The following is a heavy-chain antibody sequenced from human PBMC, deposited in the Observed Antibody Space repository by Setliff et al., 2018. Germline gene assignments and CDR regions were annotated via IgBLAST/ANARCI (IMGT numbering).Heavy chain of an antibody. CDR3: ARDTGVRGQENTGYYGGGFAY. CDR2: INTNTGSP. J-gene: IGHJ4*02. CDR1: GYTFTTYA. V-gene: IGHV7-4-1*02. D-gene: IGHD2-8*02. Sequence: ASVKVSCKASGYTFTTYAIGWMRQAPGQGLEWMGWINTNTGSPNYAQGFTGRFVFSLDTSVSTAYLQISSLKAEDTAVYYCARDTGVRGQENTGYYGGGFAYWGQGTLVTVSS.